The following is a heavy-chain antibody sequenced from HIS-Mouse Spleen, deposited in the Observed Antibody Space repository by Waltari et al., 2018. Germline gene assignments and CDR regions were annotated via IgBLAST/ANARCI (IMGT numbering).Heavy chain of an antibody. CDR3: AREIPYSSSWYDWYFDL. J-gene: IGHJ2*01. D-gene: IGHD6-13*01. Sequence: QLQLQESGPGLVKPSETLSLPCTVPVGPISSSTYFWGWIRQPPGKGLEWIGSIYYSGSTYYNPSLKSRVTISVDTSKNQFSLKLSSVTAADTAVYYCAREIPYSSSWYDWYFDLWGRGTLVTVSS. V-gene: IGHV4-39*07. CDR1: VGPISSSTYF. CDR2: IYYSGST.